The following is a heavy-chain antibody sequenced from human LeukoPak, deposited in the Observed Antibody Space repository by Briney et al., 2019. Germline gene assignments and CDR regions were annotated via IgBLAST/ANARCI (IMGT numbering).Heavy chain of an antibody. D-gene: IGHD2-15*01. CDR2: IYHSGST. J-gene: IGHJ5*02. CDR1: GYSISSGYY. Sequence: PSETLSLTCAVSGYSISSGYYWGWIRQPPGKGLEGIGSIYHSGSTYYNPSPKSRVDISVDTSKNQFSLKLSSVTAADTAVYYCARDRVVVVAATPNGNWFDPWGQGTLVTVSS. V-gene: IGHV4-38-2*02. CDR3: ARDRVVVVAATPNGNWFDP.